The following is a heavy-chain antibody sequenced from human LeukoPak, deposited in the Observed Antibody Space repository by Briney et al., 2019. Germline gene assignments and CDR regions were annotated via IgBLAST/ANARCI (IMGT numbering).Heavy chain of an antibody. D-gene: IGHD3-3*01. CDR3: ARPRKGYDFFL. CDR2: VITIFGTA. V-gene: IGHV1-69*05. J-gene: IGHJ4*02. Sequence: SVKVSCKASVGTFSSYAISWVRQAPGQGLEWMGGVITIFGTANYAQKFQGRVTITTDESTSTAYMELSSLRSEDTAVYYCARPRKGYDFFLWGQGTLVTVSS. CDR1: VGTFSSYA.